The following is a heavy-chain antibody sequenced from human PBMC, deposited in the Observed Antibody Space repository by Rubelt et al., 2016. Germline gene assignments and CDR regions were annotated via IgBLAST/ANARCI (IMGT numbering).Heavy chain of an antibody. D-gene: IGHD7-27*01. V-gene: IGHV4-34*01. J-gene: IGHJ6*02. CDR3: ARHWDYDGMDV. Sequence: QVQLQQWGTGLLKPSETLSLTCAVHGGSLSGYYWSWIRQVPVKGLEWIGEINRRGTTNFNPSLKSRLPMSLDTAKNQFSLKLTSVTAADTAAYYCARHWDYDGMDVWGQGTTVTVS. CDR1: GGSLSGYY. CDR2: INRRGTT.